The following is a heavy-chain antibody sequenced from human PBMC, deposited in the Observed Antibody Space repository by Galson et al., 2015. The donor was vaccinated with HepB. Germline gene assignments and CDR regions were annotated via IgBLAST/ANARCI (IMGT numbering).Heavy chain of an antibody. CDR1: GGSFSDNY. J-gene: IGHJ4*02. CDR2: INRGGDT. CDR3: ARGYGSGSYYSY. D-gene: IGHD3-10*01. V-gene: IGHV4-34*01. Sequence: TLSLTCAIYGGSFSDNYWTWIRRPPGKGLEWIGEINRGGDTGYNPSLKTRLTMSLDTSKNQFSLKMRSVTAADTAVYYCARGYGSGSYYSYWGQGTLVTVSS.